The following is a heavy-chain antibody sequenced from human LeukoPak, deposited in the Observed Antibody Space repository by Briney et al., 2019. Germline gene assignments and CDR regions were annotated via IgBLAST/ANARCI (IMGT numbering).Heavy chain of an antibody. V-gene: IGHV4-59*08. CDR3: ARRPVTGPNWFDP. D-gene: IGHD2-21*02. Sequence: SETLSLTCTVSGGSISSNSWTWIRQPPGKGLEWIGYISYSGSANYSPSLKSRATISVDTSKNEFSLKLSSVTAADTAVYYCARRPVTGPNWFDPWSQGTLLTVYS. CDR2: ISYSGSA. J-gene: IGHJ5*02. CDR1: GGSISSNS.